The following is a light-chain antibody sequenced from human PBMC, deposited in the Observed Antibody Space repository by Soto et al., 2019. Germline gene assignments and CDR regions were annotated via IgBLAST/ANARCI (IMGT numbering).Light chain of an antibody. J-gene: IGKJ4*01. Sequence: DIVMTQSPYSLAVSLGERATLNCKSSQSVLYTSNHKNYLAWYQQKPRQPPKLLIYWASTRESGVPDRFSGSGSGTDFTLTISSLQAEDVAVYYCQQYYSTPLTFGGGTKVEIK. V-gene: IGKV4-1*01. CDR3: QQYYSTPLT. CDR2: WAS. CDR1: QSVLYTSNHKNY.